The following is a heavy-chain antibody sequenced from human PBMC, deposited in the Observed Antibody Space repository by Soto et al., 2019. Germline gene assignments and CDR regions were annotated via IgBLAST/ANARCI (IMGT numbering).Heavy chain of an antibody. D-gene: IGHD3-9*01. CDR1: GGSISSGDYY. Sequence: SETLSLTCTVSGGSISSGDYYWSWIRQPPGKGLEWIGYIYYSGSTYYNPSLKSRVTISVDTSKNQFSLKLSSVTAADTAVYYCARVLGDDLLTGYSDVDTALGVFDFWGRGTLVTVS. CDR3: ARVLGDDLLTGYSDVDTALGVFDF. J-gene: IGHJ4*02. CDR2: IYYSGST. V-gene: IGHV4-30-4*01.